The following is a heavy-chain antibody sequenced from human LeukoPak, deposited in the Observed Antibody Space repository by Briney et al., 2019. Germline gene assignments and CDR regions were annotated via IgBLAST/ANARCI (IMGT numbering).Heavy chain of an antibody. J-gene: IGHJ4*02. CDR2: IYYSGST. CDR3: ARAPRPGPVPGFDY. V-gene: IGHV4-30-4*01. CDR1: GGSISSGDYY. D-gene: IGHD2-2*01. Sequence: DPSQTLSLTCTVSGGSISSGDYYWSWIRQPPGKGLEWIGYIYYSGSTYYNPSLKSRVTISVDTSKNQFSLKLSSVTAADTAVYYCARAPRPGPVPGFDYWGQGTLVTVSS.